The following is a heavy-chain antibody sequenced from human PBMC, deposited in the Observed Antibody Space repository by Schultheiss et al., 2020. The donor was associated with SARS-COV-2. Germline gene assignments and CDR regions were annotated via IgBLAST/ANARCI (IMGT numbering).Heavy chain of an antibody. CDR3: ARVVGYSSSSYTDAFDI. J-gene: IGHJ3*02. V-gene: IGHV3-48*03. D-gene: IGHD6-6*01. CDR1: GFTFSSYA. Sequence: GESLKISCAASGFTFSSYAMSWVRQAPGKGLEWVSYISSSGCTIYYADSVKGRFTISRDNAKNSLYLQMNSLRAEDTAVYYCARVVGYSSSSYTDAFDIWGQGTMVTVSS. CDR2: ISSSGCTI.